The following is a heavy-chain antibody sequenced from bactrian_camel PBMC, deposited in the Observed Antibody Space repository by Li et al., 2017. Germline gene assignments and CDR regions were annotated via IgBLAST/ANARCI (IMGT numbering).Heavy chain of an antibody. V-gene: IGHV3S6*01. CDR2: IDGVGSYT. D-gene: IGHD1*01. Sequence: HVQLVESGGGLVQPGWSLRLSCAASGFTFSSHWMYWVRQAPGKGLGWVSSIDGVGSYTPYADSVKGRFIISKDNAKNTIYLQMISLKTEDTALYFCATESYWQFLNWGQGTQVTVS. CDR3: ATESYWQFLN. CDR1: GFTFSSHW. J-gene: IGHJ4*01.